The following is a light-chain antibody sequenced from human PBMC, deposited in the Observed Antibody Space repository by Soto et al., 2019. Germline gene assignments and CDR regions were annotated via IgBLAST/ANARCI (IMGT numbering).Light chain of an antibody. CDR2: DAS. Sequence: EIVLTQSPATLSLSPGERATLSCSASQSVSSYLDWYQQKPGQAPRLLLYDASNSATGIPARFSGSGAGTDFTLTSSSLAHEEFVYYYWQQRSNCLTFGGGTKVEIK. CDR3: QQRSNCLT. J-gene: IGKJ4*01. V-gene: IGKV3-11*01. CDR1: QSVSSY.